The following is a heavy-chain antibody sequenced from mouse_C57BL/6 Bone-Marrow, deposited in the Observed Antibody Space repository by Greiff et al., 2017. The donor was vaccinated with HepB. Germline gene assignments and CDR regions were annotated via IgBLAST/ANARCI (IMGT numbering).Heavy chain of an antibody. CDR1: GYTFTDYY. CDR2: IGPGSGST. Sequence: QVQLQQSGAELVKPGASVKISCKASGYTFTDYYINWVKQRPGQGLEWIGKIGPGSGSTNYNEKFKGKATFTADTSSNTAYMQLSSLTTEDSAIYYCARSRYYGPYWYFDVWGTGTTVTVSS. CDR3: ARSRYYGPYWYFDV. D-gene: IGHD1-1*01. J-gene: IGHJ1*03. V-gene: IGHV1-77*01.